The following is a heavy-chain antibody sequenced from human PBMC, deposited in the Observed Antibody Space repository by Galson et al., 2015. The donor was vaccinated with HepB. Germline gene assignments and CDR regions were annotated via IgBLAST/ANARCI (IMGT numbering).Heavy chain of an antibody. J-gene: IGHJ4*02. V-gene: IGHV3-7*03. D-gene: IGHD3-3*01. CDR1: GFNFSSYW. Sequence: SLRLSCAASGFNFSSYWMSWVRQAPGKGLEWVANIKQDGSEKYYVDSVKGRFTISRDNAKNSLYLQMNSLRAEDTAVYYCARVSRGDYDFWSGYNHYFDYWGQGTLVTVSS. CDR3: ARVSRGDYDFWSGYNHYFDY. CDR2: IKQDGSEK.